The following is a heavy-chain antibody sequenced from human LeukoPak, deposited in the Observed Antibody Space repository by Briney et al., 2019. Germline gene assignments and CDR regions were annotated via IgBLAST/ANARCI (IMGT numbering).Heavy chain of an antibody. Sequence: ASVKVSCKASVYTLTSYGISWVRQTPGQGLEWVGWISAHKGNTNNAQKLQGRVTMTTDTSTSTAYMELRSLRSDDTAVYYCARDWPTTSSTSCLWCYYYYMDVWGKGTTVTVSS. CDR3: ARDWPTTSSTSCLWCYYYYMDV. D-gene: IGHD2-2*01. CDR2: ISAHKGNT. J-gene: IGHJ6*03. V-gene: IGHV1-18*01. CDR1: VYTLTSYG.